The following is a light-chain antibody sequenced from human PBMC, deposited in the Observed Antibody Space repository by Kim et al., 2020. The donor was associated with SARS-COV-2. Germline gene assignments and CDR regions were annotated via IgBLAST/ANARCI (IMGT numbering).Light chain of an antibody. V-gene: IGLV3-1*01. CDR2: QDN. CDR3: HAWVSRTAV. J-gene: IGLJ2*01. Sequence: VAPGQTASITCSGNKLGDKYVSWYQQKPGQSPVLVIYQDNKRPSGTPERLSGSNSGNTATLTISGTQALDEADYYCHAWVSRTAVFGGGTKLTVL. CDR1: KLGDKY.